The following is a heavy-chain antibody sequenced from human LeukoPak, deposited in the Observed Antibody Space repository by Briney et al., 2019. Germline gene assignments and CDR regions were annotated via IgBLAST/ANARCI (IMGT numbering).Heavy chain of an antibody. D-gene: IGHD4-17*01. J-gene: IGHJ4*02. CDR2: ISGSGGST. Sequence: GGSLRLSCAPSGFTSTIYAMSSVPPAPGGRRGWVSAISGSGGSTYYADSVKGRFTISRDNSKNTLYLQMNSLRAEDTAVYYCAKGPIDGAIDYWGQGTLVTVSS. V-gene: IGHV3-23*01. CDR1: GFTSTIYA. CDR3: AKGPIDGAIDY.